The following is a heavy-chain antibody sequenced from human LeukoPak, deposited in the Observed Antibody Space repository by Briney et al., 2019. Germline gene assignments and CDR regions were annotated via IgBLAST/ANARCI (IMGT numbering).Heavy chain of an antibody. J-gene: IGHJ6*03. Sequence: GESLKISCQASGYDFNLYWIVWVRQVPGEGLEWMGIINPGDSDTRYSPSFQGHVTISADKSTTTAYMQWSSLRASDTAIYYCARSGHCSDVACYHPDYYYFMDVWGKGTTVTVSS. CDR3: ARSGHCSDVACYHPDYYYFMDV. CDR2: INPGDSDT. V-gene: IGHV5-51*01. CDR1: GYDFNLYW. D-gene: IGHD2-15*01.